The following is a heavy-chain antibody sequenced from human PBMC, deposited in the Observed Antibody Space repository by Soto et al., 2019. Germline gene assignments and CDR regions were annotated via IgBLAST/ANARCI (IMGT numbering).Heavy chain of an antibody. CDR3: ARDLGIAVAGKYYYYYGMDV. D-gene: IGHD6-19*01. CDR1: GFTFSSYW. V-gene: IGHV3-7*01. J-gene: IGHJ6*02. CDR2: IKQDGSEK. Sequence: ESGGGLVQPGGSLRLSCAASGFTFSSYWMSWVRQAPGKGLEWVANIKQDGSEKYYVDSVKGRFTISRDNAKNSLYLQMNSLRAEDTAVYYCARDLGIAVAGKYYYYYGMDVWGQGTTVTVSS.